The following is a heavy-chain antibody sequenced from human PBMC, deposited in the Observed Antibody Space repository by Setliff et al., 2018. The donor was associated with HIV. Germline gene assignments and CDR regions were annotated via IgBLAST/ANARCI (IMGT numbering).Heavy chain of an antibody. Sequence: ASVKVSCRASGYTFTSYGISWVRQAPGQGLEWMGWISAYNGNTNYAQKLQGRVTMTTDTSTSTAYMELRSLRSDDTAVYYCAREGLIWFGELSLDDAFDIWGQGTMVTVSS. J-gene: IGHJ3*02. V-gene: IGHV1-18*01. CDR2: ISAYNGNT. CDR1: GYTFTSYG. D-gene: IGHD3-10*01. CDR3: AREGLIWFGELSLDDAFDI.